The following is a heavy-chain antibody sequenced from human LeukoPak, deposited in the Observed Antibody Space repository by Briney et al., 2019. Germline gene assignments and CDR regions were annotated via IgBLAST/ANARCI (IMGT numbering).Heavy chain of an antibody. CDR2: THHSGRT. V-gene: IGHV4-4*02. CDR3: ARNAYYCMDV. Sequence: SGTLSLTCAVSGGPISNDNWWSWVRQSPGKGLEWIGETHHSGRTTYNPSLNSRVTLSVDKSKNQFSLTLTSVTAADTAVYYCARNAYYCMDVWGKGTTVTVSS. J-gene: IGHJ6*03. CDR1: GGPISNDNW.